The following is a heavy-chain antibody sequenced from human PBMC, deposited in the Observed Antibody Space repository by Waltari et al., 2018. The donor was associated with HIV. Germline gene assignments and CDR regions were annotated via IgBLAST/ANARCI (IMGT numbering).Heavy chain of an antibody. D-gene: IGHD3-10*01. CDR2: INCNTGAT. J-gene: IGHJ6*02. Sequence: QVHLVESGPEVQKPGASVQVSCKASGYTFSDYYMHWVRQAPGQGLEWVGRINCNTGATDYAQKFQGGVTITRDTSITTVYMELSSLRSDDTAVYYCARSRRLPYNDHYYFGMDVWGQGTTVTVSS. CDR1: GYTFSDYY. V-gene: IGHV1-2*06. CDR3: ARSRRLPYNDHYYFGMDV.